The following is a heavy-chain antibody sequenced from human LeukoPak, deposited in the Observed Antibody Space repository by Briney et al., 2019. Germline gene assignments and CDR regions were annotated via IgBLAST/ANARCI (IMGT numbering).Heavy chain of an antibody. CDR1: GFTFNTYS. CDR3: AGGLWYASGSDY. D-gene: IGHD3-10*01. J-gene: IGHJ4*02. Sequence: PGGSLRLSCAASGFTFNTYSMNWVRQAPGKGLEWVSSITSSSSYIYYADSVKGRFTISRDNAKNSLYLQMNSLRAEDMAVYYCAGGLWYASGSDYWGQGTLVTVSS. CDR2: ITSSSSYI. V-gene: IGHV3-21*01.